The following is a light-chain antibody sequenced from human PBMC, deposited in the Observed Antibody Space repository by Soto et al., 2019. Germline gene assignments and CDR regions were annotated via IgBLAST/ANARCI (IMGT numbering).Light chain of an antibody. CDR1: SSDVGDYNY. CDR3: SSYTSSAPPYV. CDR2: DVS. J-gene: IGLJ1*01. Sequence: QSVLTQPASVSGSPGQSIAISCTGTSSDVGDYNYVSWYQQHPGKAPKLIIYDVSDRPSGVSGRFSGSKSGNTASLTISGLQPEDEADYYCSSYTSSAPPYVFGTGTKVTVL. V-gene: IGLV2-14*01.